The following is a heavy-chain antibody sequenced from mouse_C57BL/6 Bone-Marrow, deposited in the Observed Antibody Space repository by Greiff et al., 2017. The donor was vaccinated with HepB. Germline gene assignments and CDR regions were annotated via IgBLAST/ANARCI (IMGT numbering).Heavy chain of an antibody. CDR2: IYPRSGNT. D-gene: IGHD2-4*01. CDR3: ARSGLRRVMDY. CDR1: GYTFTSYG. J-gene: IGHJ4*01. V-gene: IGHV1-81*01. Sequence: QVQLKQSGAELARPGASVKLSCKASGYTFTSYGISWVKQRTGQGLEWIGEIYPRSGNTYYNEKFKGKATLTADKSSSTAYMELRSLTSEDSAVYFCARSGLRRVMDYWGQGTSVTVSS.